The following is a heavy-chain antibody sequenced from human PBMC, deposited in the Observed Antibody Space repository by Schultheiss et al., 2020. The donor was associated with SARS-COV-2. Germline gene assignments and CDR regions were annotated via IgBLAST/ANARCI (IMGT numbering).Heavy chain of an antibody. CDR3: ARAQVARGWLQLGPSDY. D-gene: IGHD5-24*01. V-gene: IGHV3-30*03. CDR2: ISYDGSNK. CDR1: GFTFSSYS. J-gene: IGHJ4*02. Sequence: GGSLRLSCAASGFTFSSYSMNWVRQAPGKGLEWVAVISYDGSNKYYADSVKGRFTMSRDNSKNTLYLQMNSLRAEDTAVYYCARAQVARGWLQLGPSDYWGQGTLVTVSS.